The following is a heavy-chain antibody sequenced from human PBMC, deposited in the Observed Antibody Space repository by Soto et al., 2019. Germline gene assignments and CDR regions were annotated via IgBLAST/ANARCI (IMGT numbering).Heavy chain of an antibody. CDR1: GFTFSTSA. V-gene: IGHV3-23*01. J-gene: IGHJ6*02. CDR2: ISGGGSI. D-gene: IGHD2-2*01. Sequence: GGSLRLSCAVSGFTFSTSAMSWVRKAPGKGLEWVSAISGGGSIFYADSVKGRFTISRDNSRNTLYLQMNSLRAEDTAVYYCAKGGDLIVVVRGDVWGQGTTVTVSS. CDR3: AKGGDLIVVVRGDV.